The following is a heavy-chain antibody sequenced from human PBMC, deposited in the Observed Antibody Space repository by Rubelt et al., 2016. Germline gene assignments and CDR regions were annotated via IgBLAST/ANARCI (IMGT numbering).Heavy chain of an antibody. V-gene: IGHV4-39*07. CDR1: GGSISSSSYY. J-gene: IGHJ4*02. D-gene: IGHD5-12*01. Sequence: QLQLQESGPGLVKPSETLSLTCTVSGGSISSSSYYWGWIRQPPGKGLEWIGEIYHSGSTNYITSLKSVVHISVDKSKNQFSLRLCSVTAADTAVYYWASKLYDYPYYFDCWGQGTLVTVSS. CDR2: IYHSGST. CDR3: ASKLYDYPYYFDC.